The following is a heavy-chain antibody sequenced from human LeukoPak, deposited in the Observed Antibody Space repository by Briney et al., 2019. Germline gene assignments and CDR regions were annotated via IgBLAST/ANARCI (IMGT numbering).Heavy chain of an antibody. D-gene: IGHD3-22*01. CDR1: GFTFSSYA. CDR2: ISGSGGST. V-gene: IGHV3-23*01. Sequence: PGGSLRLSCAASGFTFSSYAMSWVRQAPGKGLEWVSAISGSGGSTYYADSVKGRFTISRGNSKNTLYLQMNSLRAEDTAVYYCAKGLRGITMIVVVIKPFDYWGQGTLVTVSS. J-gene: IGHJ4*02. CDR3: AKGLRGITMIVVVIKPFDY.